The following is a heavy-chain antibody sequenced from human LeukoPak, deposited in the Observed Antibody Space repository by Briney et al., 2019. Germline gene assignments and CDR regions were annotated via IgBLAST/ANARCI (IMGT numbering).Heavy chain of an antibody. CDR3: AKGLKTAVGPYMGYHYYMDV. D-gene: IGHD5-18*01. V-gene: IGHV3-30*02. Sequence: GGSLRLSCAASGFIFSNYGMHWVRQTPGKGLEWVAFIRYDGSNKYYGDSVKGRFTISRDNSKSTLSLQMISLRAEDTALYYCAKGLKTAVGPYMGYHYYMDVWGKGTTVTVSS. CDR2: IRYDGSNK. J-gene: IGHJ6*03. CDR1: GFIFSNYG.